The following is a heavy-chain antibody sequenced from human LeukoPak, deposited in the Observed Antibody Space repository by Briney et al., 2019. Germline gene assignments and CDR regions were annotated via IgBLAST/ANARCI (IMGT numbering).Heavy chain of an antibody. CDR3: ARGGYDKPIDY. D-gene: IGHD2-2*01. CDR2: INSDGSST. V-gene: IGHV3-74*01. CDR1: GFTFSSYW. J-gene: IGHJ4*02. Sequence: GGSLRLSCAASGFTFSSYWMHWVRQAPGKGLVWVSRINSDGSSTSYADSMKGRFTISRDNAKNSLYLQMNSLRAEDTAVYYCARGGYDKPIDYWGQGTLVTVSS.